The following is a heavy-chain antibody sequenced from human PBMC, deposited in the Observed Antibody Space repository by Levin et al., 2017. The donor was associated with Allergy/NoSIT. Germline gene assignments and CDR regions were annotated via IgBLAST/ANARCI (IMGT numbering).Heavy chain of an antibody. CDR3: ARNGSVPPVHYEVLRYFDWLSRPEATPGRGDAFDI. J-gene: IGHJ3*02. V-gene: IGHV4-34*01. CDR1: GGSFSGYY. Sequence: SETLSLTCAVYGGSFSGYYWSWIRQPPGKGLEWIGEINHSGSTNYNPSLKSRVTISVDTSKNQFSLKLSSVTAADTAVYYCARNGSVPPVHYEVLRYFDWLSRPEATPGRGDAFDIWGQGTMVTVSS. D-gene: IGHD3-9*01. CDR2: INHSGST.